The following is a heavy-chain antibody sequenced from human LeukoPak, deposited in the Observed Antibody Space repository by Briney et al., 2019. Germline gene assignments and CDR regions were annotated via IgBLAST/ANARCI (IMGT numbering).Heavy chain of an antibody. CDR3: ARDPGEVRGVPAYYYYGMDV. Sequence: RASETLSLTCTVSGGSTTGYYWTWIRQPPGKGLEWIGCICYSGSTNYNPSLKSRVTISVDTSKNQFSLKLSSVTAADTAVYYCARDPGEVRGVPAYYYYGMDVWGQGTTVTVSS. CDR2: ICYSGST. V-gene: IGHV4-59*01. CDR1: GGSTTGYY. J-gene: IGHJ6*02. D-gene: IGHD3-10*01.